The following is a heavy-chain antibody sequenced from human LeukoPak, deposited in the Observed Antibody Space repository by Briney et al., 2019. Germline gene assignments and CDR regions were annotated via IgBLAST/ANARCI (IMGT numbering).Heavy chain of an antibody. Sequence: SETLSLTCAVYGGSFSGYYWSWIRQPPGKGLEWIGEINHSGSTNYNPSLKSQVTVSVDTSKNQFSLKVSSVTAADTAVYYCARRIAARPRGYWFDPWGQGTLVTVSS. J-gene: IGHJ5*02. D-gene: IGHD6-6*01. V-gene: IGHV4-34*01. CDR2: INHSGST. CDR1: GGSFSGYY. CDR3: ARRIAARPRGYWFDP.